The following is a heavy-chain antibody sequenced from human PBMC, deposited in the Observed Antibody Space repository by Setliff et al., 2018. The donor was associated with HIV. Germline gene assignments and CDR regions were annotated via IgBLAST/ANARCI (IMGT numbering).Heavy chain of an antibody. D-gene: IGHD6-19*01. CDR1: GGSISSGDYY. J-gene: IGHJ4*02. CDR3: ARAKEGHGGWYYFDY. Sequence: SETLSLTCTVSGGSISSGDYYWSWIRQPPGKGLEWIGYIYYSGSTYYNPSLKSRVTISVDTSKNQFSLKLSSVTAADTAVYYCARAKEGHGGWYYFDYWAQGTLVTVSS. V-gene: IGHV4-30-4*08. CDR2: IYYSGST.